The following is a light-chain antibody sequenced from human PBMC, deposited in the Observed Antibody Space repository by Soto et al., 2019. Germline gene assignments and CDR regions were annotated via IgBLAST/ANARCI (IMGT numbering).Light chain of an antibody. Sequence: DIVMTQSPDSLAVSLGERATINCKSSQSLLYNVNNKNYLAWYQKKPGQPPKLLIYWVSTRESGVPDRFSGSGSGTDFTLTISSLQAEDVAFYYCQQSYNGPRTFGQGTKVEIK. J-gene: IGKJ1*01. CDR1: QSLLYNVNNKNY. CDR2: WVS. V-gene: IGKV4-1*01. CDR3: QQSYNGPRT.